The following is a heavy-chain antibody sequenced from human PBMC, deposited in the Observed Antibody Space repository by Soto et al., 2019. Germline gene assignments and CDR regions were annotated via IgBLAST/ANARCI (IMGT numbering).Heavy chain of an antibody. V-gene: IGHV3-23*01. Sequence: PGGSLRLSCAASGFTFGAYAVSWVRQAPGKGLEWVSVISGSGGATYYADSVKGRFTISRDDSKNTLYLQMSSLRSEDSAVYFCARGIKYGAYSRWFDPWGQGTLVTVSS. D-gene: IGHD4-17*01. J-gene: IGHJ5*02. CDR2: ISGSGGAT. CDR1: GFTFGAYA. CDR3: ARGIKYGAYSRWFDP.